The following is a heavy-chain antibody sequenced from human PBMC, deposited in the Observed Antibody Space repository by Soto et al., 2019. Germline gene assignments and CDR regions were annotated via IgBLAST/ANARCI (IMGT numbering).Heavy chain of an antibody. Sequence: QVQLVQSGAEVKKPGASVKVSCKASGYTFTRSGISWVRQAPGQGLEWMGWISTYNGDTNYAQTFQGRVTMTTDTATSTVHMEVRSLTSDDTAVYYCAREGVAPYYYYGMGVWGQGTPVTVSS. CDR3: AREGVAPYYYYGMGV. CDR2: ISTYNGDT. CDR1: GYTFTRSG. D-gene: IGHD5-12*01. J-gene: IGHJ6*02. V-gene: IGHV1-18*01.